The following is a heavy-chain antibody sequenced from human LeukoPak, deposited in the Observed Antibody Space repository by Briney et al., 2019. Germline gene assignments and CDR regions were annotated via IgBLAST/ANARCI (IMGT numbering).Heavy chain of an antibody. CDR1: GFTFSSYW. D-gene: IGHD3-10*01. J-gene: IGHJ4*02. CDR2: INQDGSEN. Sequence: GGSLRLSCAASGFTFSSYWMSWVRQAPGKGLEWVANINQDGSENYYVDSVKGRFTISRDNAKKSLYLQMNSLRAEDTAVYYCGRVGAYYGSGSYSDYWGQGTLVTVSS. V-gene: IGHV3-7*01. CDR3: GRVGAYYGSGSYSDY.